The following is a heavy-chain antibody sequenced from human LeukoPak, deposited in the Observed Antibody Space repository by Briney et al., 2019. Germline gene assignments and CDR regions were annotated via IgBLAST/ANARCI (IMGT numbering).Heavy chain of an antibody. D-gene: IGHD3-3*01. CDR1: GYTFTVYY. CDR2: INPNSGGT. J-gene: IGHJ6*02. Sequence: GASVKVSRKASGYTFTVYYMHWVRQAPGQGLEWMGWINPNSGGTNNAQKFQGRVTMTRDTSISTAYMELSRLRSDDTAVYYCARGGYYDFWSGYYTPPLYYYYGMDVWGQGTTVTVSS. CDR3: ARGGYYDFWSGYYTPPLYYYYGMDV. V-gene: IGHV1-2*02.